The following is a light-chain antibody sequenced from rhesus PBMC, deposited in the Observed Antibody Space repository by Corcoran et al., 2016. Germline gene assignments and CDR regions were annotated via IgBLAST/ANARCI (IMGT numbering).Light chain of an antibody. V-gene: IGKV1-74*01. CDR2: KES. J-gene: IGKJ2*01. CDR3: QHGYSSPYS. Sequence: DIQMTQSPSSLSASVGDRITITCRASESVKNNLNWYQQKPGKATKLLIYKESTLQNGVPSRFSGNGSGTDYTFTISSLQPEDVATSYCQHGYSSPYSFGQGTKVKIK. CDR1: ESVKNN.